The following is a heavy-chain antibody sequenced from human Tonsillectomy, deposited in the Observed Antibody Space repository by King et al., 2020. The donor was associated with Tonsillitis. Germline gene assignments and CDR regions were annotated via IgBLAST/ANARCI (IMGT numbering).Heavy chain of an antibody. V-gene: IGHV6-1*01. CDR2: TYYRSRWYN. CDR1: GDSVSSNSVA. CDR3: ARGQWSAFDV. D-gene: IGHD2-8*01. J-gene: IGHJ3*01. Sequence: VQLQQSGPGLVKPSQTLSLTCAISGDSVSSNSVAWNWIRQSPSRGLEWLGRTYYRSRWYNDYVVSVKSRITINPDTSKNQFSLQLSSVTPEDTAVYYCARGQWSAFDVWGQGTMVTVSS.